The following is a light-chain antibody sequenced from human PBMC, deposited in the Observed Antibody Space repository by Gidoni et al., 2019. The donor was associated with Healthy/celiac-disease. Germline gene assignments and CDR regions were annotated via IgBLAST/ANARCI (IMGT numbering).Light chain of an antibody. CDR3: QQYNNWPTT. CDR1: QSVNSN. CDR2: AAS. V-gene: IGKV3-15*01. Sequence: DIVMTQSPATLSVSPGGRATLSCRASQSVNSNLAWYQQKPGQAPRLLIYAASIRATGIPARFSGSGSGTEFTLTISSLQSEDFAVYYCQQYNNWPTTFGQGTKVEIK. J-gene: IGKJ1*01.